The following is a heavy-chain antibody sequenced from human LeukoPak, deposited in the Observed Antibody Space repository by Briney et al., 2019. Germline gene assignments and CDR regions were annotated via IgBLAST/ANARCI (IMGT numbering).Heavy chain of an antibody. CDR3: ARASYYDILTGLRGYYFDY. Sequence: GGSLRLSCAASGFTFSDYYMSWIRQAPGKGLEWVSYISSSSSYTNYADSVKGRFTISRDNAKNSLYLQMNSLRAEDTAVYYCARASYYDILTGLRGYYFDYWGQGTLVTVSS. V-gene: IGHV3-11*06. CDR1: GFTFSDYY. J-gene: IGHJ4*02. CDR2: ISSSSSYT. D-gene: IGHD3-9*01.